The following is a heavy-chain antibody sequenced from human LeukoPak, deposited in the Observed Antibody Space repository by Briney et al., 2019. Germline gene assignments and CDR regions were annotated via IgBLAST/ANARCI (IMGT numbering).Heavy chain of an antibody. V-gene: IGHV4-30-4*01. Sequence: AQTLSLTCTVSGGSISSGDYYWSWIRQPPGKGLEWVGYIYYSGSTYYNPSPKSLVTISVDTSKKQFSMKLSSVTAADTAVYYCARDSVHPADYYSGMDVWGKGTTVTVSS. CDR2: IYYSGST. J-gene: IGHJ6*04. CDR1: GGSISSGDYY. CDR3: ARDSVHPADYYSGMDV. D-gene: IGHD4-17*01.